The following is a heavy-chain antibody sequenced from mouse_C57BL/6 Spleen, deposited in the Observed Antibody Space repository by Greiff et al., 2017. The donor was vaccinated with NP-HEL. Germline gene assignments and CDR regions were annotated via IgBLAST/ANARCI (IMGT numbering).Heavy chain of an antibody. V-gene: IGHV5-12*01. J-gene: IGHJ4*01. Sequence: DVMLVESGGGLVQPGGSLKLSCAASGFTFSDYYMYWVRQTPEKRLEWVAYISNGGGSTYYPDTVKGRFTISRDNAKNTLYLQMSRLKSEDTAMYYCARRGYGSSSAMDYWGQGTSVTVSS. D-gene: IGHD1-1*01. CDR3: ARRGYGSSSAMDY. CDR2: ISNGGGST. CDR1: GFTFSDYY.